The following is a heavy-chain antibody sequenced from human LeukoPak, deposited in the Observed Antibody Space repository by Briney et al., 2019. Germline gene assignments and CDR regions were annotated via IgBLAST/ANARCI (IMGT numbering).Heavy chain of an antibody. Sequence: PSGTLSLTCTVSGGPVSSSSYYSGWVRKSPEKGLECIGTIYYAGDTYYNPSLESRLTISVDTSKNQFSLKLRSVTAADTAVYYCATWDSGRYSQIDNWGQGTLVTVSS. D-gene: IGHD1-26*01. J-gene: IGHJ4*02. CDR2: IYYAGDT. V-gene: IGHV4-39*01. CDR3: ATWDSGRYSQIDN. CDR1: GGPVSSSSYY.